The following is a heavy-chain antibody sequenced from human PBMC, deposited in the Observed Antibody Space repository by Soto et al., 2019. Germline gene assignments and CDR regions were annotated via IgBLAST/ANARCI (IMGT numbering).Heavy chain of an antibody. V-gene: IGHV3-23*01. CDR1: GFTFSTYE. J-gene: IGHJ4*02. Sequence: PGGSLRLSCAASGFTFSTYEMSWVRQAPGKGLEWVSAISGSGGSTYYADSVKGRFTISRDNSKNTLYLQMNSLRAEDTAVYYCAKGAIGVAAVYLDYWGQGTLVTVSS. CDR2: ISGSGGST. CDR3: AKGAIGVAAVYLDY. D-gene: IGHD6-13*01.